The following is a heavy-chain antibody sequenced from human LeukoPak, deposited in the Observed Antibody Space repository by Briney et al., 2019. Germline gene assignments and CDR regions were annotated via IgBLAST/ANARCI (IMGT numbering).Heavy chain of an antibody. CDR1: GYTFTSYY. CDR2: INPTVGDT. Sequence: ASVKVSCKASGYTFTSYYVHWVRQAPGQGLQWMGIINPTVGDTIYAQRFQGRVTMPRDMSTSTVYMELSSLRSEDTAVYYCARYGFSSVWQGGWHAFDIWGHGTMVTVSS. V-gene: IGHV1-46*01. J-gene: IGHJ3*02. D-gene: IGHD6-25*01. CDR3: ARYGFSSVWQGGWHAFDI.